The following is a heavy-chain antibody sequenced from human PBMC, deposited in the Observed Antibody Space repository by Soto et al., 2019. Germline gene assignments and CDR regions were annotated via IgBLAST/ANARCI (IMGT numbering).Heavy chain of an antibody. J-gene: IGHJ6*02. CDR2: IYYSGST. CDR3: ATWGGCGGDCSDSYYYGMDV. D-gene: IGHD2-21*02. Sequence: PSETLSLTCTVSGGSISSYYWSWIRQPPGKGLEWIGYIYYSGSTNYNPSLKSRVTISVDTSKNQFSLKLSSVTAADTAVYYCATWGGCGGDCSDSYYYGMDVWGQGTTVTVSS. V-gene: IGHV4-59*01. CDR1: GGSISSYY.